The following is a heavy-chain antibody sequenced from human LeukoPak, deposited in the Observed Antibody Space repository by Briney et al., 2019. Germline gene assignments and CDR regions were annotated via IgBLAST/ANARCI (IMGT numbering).Heavy chain of an antibody. CDR2: IYYSGST. CDR3: ARNRYYYGSGNYGVPNWFDP. J-gene: IGHJ5*02. CDR1: GGSISSNNY. V-gene: IGHV4-39*01. D-gene: IGHD3-10*01. Sequence: SETLSLTCTVSGGSISSNNYWGWIRQSPGKGLEWIGSIYYSGSTYYNPSLKSRVTISVDTSKNQFSLKLSSVTAADTAMYYCARNRYYYGSGNYGVPNWFDPWGQGTLVTVSS.